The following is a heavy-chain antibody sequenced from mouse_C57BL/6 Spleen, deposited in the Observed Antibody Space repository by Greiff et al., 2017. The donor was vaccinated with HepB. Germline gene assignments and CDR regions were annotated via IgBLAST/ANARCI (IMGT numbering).Heavy chain of an antibody. Sequence: QVQLQQSGAELVRPGTSVKVSCKASGYAFTNYLIEWVKQRPGQGLEWIGVINPGSGGTNYNEKFKGKATLTADKSSSTAYMQLSSLTSEVSAVYFCARSRDYDDAMDYWGQGTSVTVSS. V-gene: IGHV1-54*01. D-gene: IGHD2-4*01. CDR3: ARSRDYDDAMDY. CDR2: INPGSGGT. CDR1: GYAFTNYL. J-gene: IGHJ4*01.